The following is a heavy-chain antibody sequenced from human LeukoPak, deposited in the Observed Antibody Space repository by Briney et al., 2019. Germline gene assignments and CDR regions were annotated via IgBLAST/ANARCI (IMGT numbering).Heavy chain of an antibody. CDR2: INPTGGVT. V-gene: IGHV1-46*01. Sequence: GASVKVSCKASGYIFISYYIHWLRQAPGQGLEWMGLINPTGGVTTYAQRFQGRVTMTSDKSTSTVYMELSSLRSEDTALYYCARDENSSGYYGHWGQGTLVTVSS. CDR1: GYIFISYY. D-gene: IGHD3-22*01. J-gene: IGHJ4*02. CDR3: ARDENSSGYYGH.